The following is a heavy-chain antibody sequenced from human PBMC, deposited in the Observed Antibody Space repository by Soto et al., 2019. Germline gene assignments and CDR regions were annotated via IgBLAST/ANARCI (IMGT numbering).Heavy chain of an antibody. CDR2: IYAGDSDT. CDR1: GYSFTSYW. Sequence: GESLKISCKGSGYSFTSYWIGWVRQMPGKGLEWMGIIYAGDSDTRYSPSFQGQVTISADKSISTAYLQWSSLKASDTAMYYCARQMGRYYGSGSHYILTAVWGQGTTVTVSS. V-gene: IGHV5-51*01. D-gene: IGHD3-10*01. CDR3: ARQMGRYYGSGSHYILTAV. J-gene: IGHJ6*02.